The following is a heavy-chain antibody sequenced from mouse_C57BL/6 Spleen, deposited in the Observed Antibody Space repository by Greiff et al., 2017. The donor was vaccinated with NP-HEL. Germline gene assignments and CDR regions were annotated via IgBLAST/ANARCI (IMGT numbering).Heavy chain of an antibody. V-gene: IGHV1-64*01. Sequence: QVQLQQPGAELVKPGASVKLSCKASGYTFTSYWMHWVKQRPGQGLEWIGMIHPNSGSTNYNEKFKSKATLTVDKSSSTAYMQLSSLTSEDSAVYYCARGFIYYDLYYFDYWGQGTTLTVSS. CDR1: GYTFTSYW. CDR3: ARGFIYYDLYYFDY. CDR2: IHPNSGST. D-gene: IGHD2-4*01. J-gene: IGHJ2*01.